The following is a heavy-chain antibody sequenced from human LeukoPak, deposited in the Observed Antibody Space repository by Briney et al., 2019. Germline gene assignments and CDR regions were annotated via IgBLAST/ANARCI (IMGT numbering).Heavy chain of an antibody. Sequence: KPGGSLRPSCAASGFTFSDYYMNWIRQAPGKGLEWVSYISSSGSTIYCADSVKGRFTISRDNAKNSLYLQMNSLRAEDTAVYYCARCGGDCYFDDYWGQGTLVTVSS. J-gene: IGHJ4*02. D-gene: IGHD2-21*02. CDR3: ARCGGDCYFDDY. CDR2: ISSSGSTI. CDR1: GFTFSDYY. V-gene: IGHV3-11*04.